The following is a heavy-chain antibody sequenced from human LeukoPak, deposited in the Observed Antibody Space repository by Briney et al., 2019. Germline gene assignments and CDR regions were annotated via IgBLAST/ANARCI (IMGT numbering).Heavy chain of an antibody. V-gene: IGHV3-7*01. CDR3: ARESRYYDFWSGYFDY. CDR1: GFTFSSYW. J-gene: IGHJ4*02. Sequence: GGSLRLSCAASGFTFSSYWMSWVRQAPGKGLEWVANIKQDGSEKYYVDSVKGRFTISRDNAKNSLHLQMNSLRAEDTAVYYCARESRYYDFWSGYFDYWGQGTLVTVSS. CDR2: IKQDGSEK. D-gene: IGHD3-3*01.